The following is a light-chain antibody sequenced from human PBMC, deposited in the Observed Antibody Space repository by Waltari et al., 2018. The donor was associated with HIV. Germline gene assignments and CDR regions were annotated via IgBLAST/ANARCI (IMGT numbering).Light chain of an antibody. V-gene: IGKV1-5*03. CDR1: QSVSQW. CDR2: KAS. Sequence: DIQMTQSHSTLSASVGDRVTITCRASQSVSQWLAWYQQRPGEAPKLLISKASSLESGAPSRFSGTGSGTEFTLTISSLQPEDFATYYCQQYSAYELSFGGGTKVEIK. CDR3: QQYSAYELS. J-gene: IGKJ4*01.